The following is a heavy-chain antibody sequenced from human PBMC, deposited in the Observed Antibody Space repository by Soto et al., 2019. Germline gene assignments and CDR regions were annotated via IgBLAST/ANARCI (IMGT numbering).Heavy chain of an antibody. J-gene: IGHJ5*02. V-gene: IGHV1-69*15. CDR1: GGTFSNYA. CDR2: IIPIFGTA. CDR3: AKDGGREGYFGNWFDP. Sequence: QVQLVQSGAEVKKPGSSVKVSWKASGGTFSNYAITWVRQAPGQGLEWLGRIIPIFGTANYAQKFQGRVTITADESKTTAYMELSSLRSDDTAVYYCAKDGGREGYFGNWFDPWGQGTLVTVSS. D-gene: IGHD2-15*01.